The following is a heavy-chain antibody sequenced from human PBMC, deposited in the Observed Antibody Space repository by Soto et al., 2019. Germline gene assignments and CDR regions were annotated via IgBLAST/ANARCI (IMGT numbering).Heavy chain of an antibody. Sequence: GGSLRLSCAASGFTVSNNYMNWVRQAPGKGLDWVSVIYSGESASYADSVKGRFTISRDNAKNSLYLQMKSLRADDTAFYHCARVRAYGSGSVDYWGQGTLVTVSS. CDR3: ARVRAYGSGSVDY. D-gene: IGHD3-10*01. CDR2: IYSGESA. CDR1: GFTVSNNY. J-gene: IGHJ4*02. V-gene: IGHV3-53*01.